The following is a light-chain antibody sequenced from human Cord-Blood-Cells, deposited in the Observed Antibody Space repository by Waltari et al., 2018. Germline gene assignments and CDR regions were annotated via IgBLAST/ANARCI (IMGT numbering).Light chain of an antibody. CDR2: AAS. V-gene: IGKV1-39*01. Sequence: DIQMTQSPSSLSASVGDRVTITCRASKSISSYLNWYQQKPGKAPKLLIYAASSLQSGVPSRFSGSGSGTDFTLTISSLQPEYFATYYCQQSYSTPYSFGQGTKLEIK. CDR3: QQSYSTPYS. J-gene: IGKJ2*03. CDR1: KSISSY.